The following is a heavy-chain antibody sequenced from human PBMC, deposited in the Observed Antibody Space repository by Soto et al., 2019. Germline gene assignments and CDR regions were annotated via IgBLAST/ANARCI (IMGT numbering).Heavy chain of an antibody. CDR3: ARDLGYGDYGTDY. CDR2: INADNGGT. Sequence: EASVKVSCKASGYTFTSNGISWVRQAPGQGLEWMGWINADNGGTNYAQKFQGRVTMTTDTSTSTAYMDLRSLRSDDTAVYFCARDLGYGDYGTDYWGQGTLVTVSS. V-gene: IGHV1-18*04. D-gene: IGHD4-17*01. CDR1: GYTFTSNG. J-gene: IGHJ4*02.